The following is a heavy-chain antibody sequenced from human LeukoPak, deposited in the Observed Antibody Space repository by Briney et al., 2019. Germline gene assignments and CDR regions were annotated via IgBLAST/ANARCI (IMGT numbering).Heavy chain of an antibody. CDR1: GFMFADHG. J-gene: IGHJ4*02. CDR2: INWNGGST. D-gene: IGHD1-26*01. V-gene: IGHV3-20*04. CDR3: ARGEWDLRD. Sequence: PGESLRLSCAASGFMFADHGMTWVRQVPGKGLEWVSGINWNGGSTGYVDSVKGRFTISRDNAKNVLFLQMNNLRAEDTAFYYCARGEWDLRDWGQGTLVTVSS.